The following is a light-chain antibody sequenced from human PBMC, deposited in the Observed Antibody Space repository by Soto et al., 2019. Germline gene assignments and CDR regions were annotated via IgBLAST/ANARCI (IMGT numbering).Light chain of an antibody. CDR3: QQYNNWPRT. J-gene: IGKJ1*01. Sequence: EIVMTQSPATLSLSPGERATLSCRASQSVSSNLAWYQQKLGQAPRLLIYSASTRATGIPARFSGSGSGKEFTLTISSLQSEDFAVYYCQQYNNWPRTFGEGTKVEIK. V-gene: IGKV3-15*01. CDR1: QSVSSN. CDR2: SAS.